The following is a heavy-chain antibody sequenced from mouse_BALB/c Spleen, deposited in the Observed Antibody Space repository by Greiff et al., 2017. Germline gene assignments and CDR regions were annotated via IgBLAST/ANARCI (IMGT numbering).Heavy chain of an antibody. D-gene: IGHD1-1*01. CDR2: IDPSDSET. J-gene: IGHJ1*01. CDR3: AREALYYYGGSPLGYFDV. CDR1: GYTFTSYW. V-gene: IGHV1-69*02. Sequence: QVQLQQPGAELVKPGAPVKLSCKASGYTFTSYWMNWVKQRPGRGLEWIGRIDPSDSETHYNQKFKDKATLTVDKSSSTAYIQLSSLTSEDSAVYYCAREALYYYGGSPLGYFDVWGAGTTVTVSS.